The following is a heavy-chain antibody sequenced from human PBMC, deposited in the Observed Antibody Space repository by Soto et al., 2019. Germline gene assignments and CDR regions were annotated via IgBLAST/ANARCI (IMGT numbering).Heavy chain of an antibody. V-gene: IGHV3-30-3*01. CDR1: GFTFSSYA. D-gene: IGHD7-27*01. Sequence: QVQLVESGGGVVQPGRSLRLSCAASGFTFSSYAMHWVRQAPGKGLEWVAVISYDGSNKYYADSVKGRFTISRDNSKNTLYLLMNSLRAEDTAVYYCASRNWALRHFDYWGQGTLVTVSS. CDR2: ISYDGSNK. J-gene: IGHJ4*02. CDR3: ASRNWALRHFDY.